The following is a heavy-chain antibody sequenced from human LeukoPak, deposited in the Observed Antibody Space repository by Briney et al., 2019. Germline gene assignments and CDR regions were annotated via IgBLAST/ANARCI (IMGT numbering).Heavy chain of an antibody. V-gene: IGHV3-21*04. J-gene: IGHJ4*02. Sequence: GGSLRLSCAASGFIFSTYNMNWVRQAPGKGLEWVSSIISTSDTYYADSVKGRFTISRDNAKNVLFLQMNNLRAEDTAFYYCARGEWDLRDWGQGTLVIVSS. CDR2: IISTSDT. D-gene: IGHD1-26*01. CDR1: GFIFSTYN. CDR3: ARGEWDLRD.